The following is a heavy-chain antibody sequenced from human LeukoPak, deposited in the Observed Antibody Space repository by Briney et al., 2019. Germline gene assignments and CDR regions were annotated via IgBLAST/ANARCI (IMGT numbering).Heavy chain of an antibody. D-gene: IGHD3-9*01. CDR1: GYTFTSYD. V-gene: IGHV1-8*01. Sequence: ASVKVSCKASGYTFTSYDISWVRQATGQGLEWMGWMNPNSGNTGYAQKFQGRVTMTRNTSISTAYMELSSLRSEDTAVYYCARHPARSLRYFDWLFPEGNWFDPWGQGTLVTVSS. J-gene: IGHJ5*02. CDR2: MNPNSGNT. CDR3: ARHPARSLRYFDWLFPEGNWFDP.